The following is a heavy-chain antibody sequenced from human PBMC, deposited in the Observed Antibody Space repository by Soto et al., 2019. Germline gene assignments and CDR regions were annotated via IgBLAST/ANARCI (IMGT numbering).Heavy chain of an antibody. CDR1: GFTFSSYA. V-gene: IGHV3-23*01. J-gene: IGHJ4*02. CDR3: AKDQLQAGYLVSSGSFFDY. CDR2: ISGSGGST. Sequence: PGGSLRLSCAASGFTFSSYAMSWVRQAPGKGLEWVSAISGSGGSTYYADSVKGRFTISRDNSKNTLYLQMNSLRAEDTAVYYCAKDQLQAGYLVSSGSFFDYWGQGTLVTVSS. D-gene: IGHD3-22*01.